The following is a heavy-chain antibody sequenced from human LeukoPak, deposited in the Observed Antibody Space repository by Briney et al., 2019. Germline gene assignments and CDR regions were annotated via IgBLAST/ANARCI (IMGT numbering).Heavy chain of an antibody. J-gene: IGHJ4*02. D-gene: IGHD4-17*01. CDR2: ISYDGSNK. V-gene: IGHV3-30*03. CDR3: AREASDYAYDY. Sequence: GGSLRLSCAASGFTFSSYGMHWVRQAPGKGLEWVAVISYDGSNKYYADSVKGRFTISRDNSKNTLYLQMNSLRAEDTAVYYCAREASDYAYDYWGQGTLVTVSS. CDR1: GFTFSSYG.